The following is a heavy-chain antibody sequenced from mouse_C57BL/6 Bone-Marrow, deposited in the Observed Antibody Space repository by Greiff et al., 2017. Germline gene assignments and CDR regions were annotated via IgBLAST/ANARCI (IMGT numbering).Heavy chain of an antibody. CDR1: GYAFTNYL. D-gene: IGHD1-1*01. CDR3: EKEVYGSKLHAVDY. Sequence: VQLQQSGAELVRPGTSVKVSCKASGYAFTNYLIEWVKQRPGQGLEWIGVINPGSGCTNSHEKFKGKATLTAAKSSSTAYMQLSSLTSENSAVYSGEKEVYGSKLHAVDYWGQGTSVTVSS. V-gene: IGHV1-54*01. CDR2: INPGSGCT. J-gene: IGHJ4*01.